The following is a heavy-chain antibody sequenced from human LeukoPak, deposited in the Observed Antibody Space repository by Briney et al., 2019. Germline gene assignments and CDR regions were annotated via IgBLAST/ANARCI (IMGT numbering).Heavy chain of an antibody. J-gene: IGHJ4*02. CDR2: IKQDGSEK. Sequence: PGGSLRLSCAASGFIFSSYWMSWVRQAPGKGLEWVANIKQDGSEKYYVDSVEGRFTISRDNAKNSLYLQMNSLRAEDTAVYYCARGGYYYDSSGYYDYWGQGTPVTVSS. CDR3: ARGGYYYDSSGYYDY. CDR1: GFIFSSYW. V-gene: IGHV3-7*01. D-gene: IGHD3-22*01.